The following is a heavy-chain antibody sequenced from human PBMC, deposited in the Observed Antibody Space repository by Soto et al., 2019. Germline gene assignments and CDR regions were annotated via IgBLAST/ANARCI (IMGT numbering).Heavy chain of an antibody. D-gene: IGHD1-26*01. CDR2: ISASGGST. Sequence: GGSLRLSCAASGITLSSYAMSWVRQAPGKGPEWVSGISASGGSTSYADSVKGRFTISRDNSKNTLYLQMNSLRADDTAVYRGAKGQNSGTYRFYFDYWGQGALVTVSS. CDR1: GITLSSYA. V-gene: IGHV3-23*01. J-gene: IGHJ4*02. CDR3: AKGQNSGTYRFYFDY.